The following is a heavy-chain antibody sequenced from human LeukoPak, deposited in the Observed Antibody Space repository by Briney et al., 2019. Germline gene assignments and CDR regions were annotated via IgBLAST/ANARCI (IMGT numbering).Heavy chain of an antibody. CDR1: GFTFSGYA. CDR2: ISGEGGTTYYA. Sequence: GGSLRLSCAASGFTFSGYAMSWVRQSPGKGLEWVSAISGEGGTTYYAYYADSVKGRFTISRDNSKNTLYLLMNSLRAEDTAVYYCAKFYDILTGYIDYWGQGTLVTVSS. J-gene: IGHJ4*02. D-gene: IGHD3-9*01. V-gene: IGHV3-23*01. CDR3: AKFYDILTGYIDY.